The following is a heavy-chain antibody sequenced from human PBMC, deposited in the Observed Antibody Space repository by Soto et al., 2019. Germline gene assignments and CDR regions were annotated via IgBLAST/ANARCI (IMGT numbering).Heavy chain of an antibody. D-gene: IGHD2-21*01. V-gene: IGHV3-30*18. CDR1: GLTFSSYG. J-gene: IGHJ4*02. Sequence: PGGSLRLSCAASGLTFSSYGMHWVRQAPGKGLEWVAVISYDGSNKYYADSVKGRFTISRDNSKNTLYLQMNSLRAEDTAVYYCAKEVVPEGYYFDYWGQGTLVTVSS. CDR3: AKEVVPEGYYFDY. CDR2: ISYDGSNK.